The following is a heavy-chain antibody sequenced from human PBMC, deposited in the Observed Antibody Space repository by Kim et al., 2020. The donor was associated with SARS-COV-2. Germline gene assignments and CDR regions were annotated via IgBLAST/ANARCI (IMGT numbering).Heavy chain of an antibody. J-gene: IGHJ6*02. V-gene: IGHV3-64D*06. CDR3: VGNSGSYSFYYHGFGR. CDR1: GFTFSSYV. D-gene: IGHD3-10*01. CDR2: IDAKGGDT. Sequence: GGSLRLSCSASGFTFSSYVMHWVRQTPGKGLQYVSAIDAKGGDTFHADSVKGRFTISRDNSKNTLYLQMSSLRTEDAGVYYCVGNSGSYSFYYHGFGRLGPRDHGHRLL.